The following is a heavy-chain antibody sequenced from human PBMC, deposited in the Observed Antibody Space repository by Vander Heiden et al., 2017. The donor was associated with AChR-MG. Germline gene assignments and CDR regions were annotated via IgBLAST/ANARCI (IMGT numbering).Heavy chain of an antibody. V-gene: IGHV1-69*18. CDR1: GGTFRSYV. CDR3: ASSYGGNWNFVY. J-gene: IGHJ4*01. D-gene: IGHD2-21*01. CDR2: VAPIFGTA. Sequence: QVQLVQSGAEVKKPGSSVKVSGKASGGTFRSYVISWVRQAPGQGLEWMGRVAPIFGTANYAQKFQGRVTITADESTSTAYMELSSLRSKDTAVYYCASSYGGNWNFVYWGHGTLGTVPS.